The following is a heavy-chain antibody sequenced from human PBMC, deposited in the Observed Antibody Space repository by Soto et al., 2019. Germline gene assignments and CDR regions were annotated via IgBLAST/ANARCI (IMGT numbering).Heavy chain of an antibody. Sequence: GASVKVSCKASGYTFTAYYVHWVRQAPGQGLEWMGWINPNTGGTKYAQNFQGRVTMTRDTSVSTAFMEVDSLKTEDTAVYYCTPEGAGFGYWGQGTLVTVSS. V-gene: IGHV1-2*02. CDR2: INPNTGGT. J-gene: IGHJ4*02. D-gene: IGHD1-26*01. CDR1: GYTFTAYY. CDR3: TPEGAGFGY.